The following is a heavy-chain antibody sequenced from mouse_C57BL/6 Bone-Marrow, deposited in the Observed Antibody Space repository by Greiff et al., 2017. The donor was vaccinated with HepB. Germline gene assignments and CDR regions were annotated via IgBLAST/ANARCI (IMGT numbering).Heavy chain of an antibody. CDR3: ARGGGVTFAY. V-gene: IGHV1-4*01. Sequence: VQVVESGAELARPGASVKMSCKASGYTFTSYTMHWVKQRPGQGLEWIGYINPSSGYTKYNQKFKDKATLTADKSSSTAYMQLSSLTSEDSAVYYCARGGGVTFAYWGQGTTLTVSS. J-gene: IGHJ2*01. D-gene: IGHD2-2*01. CDR1: GYTFTSYT. CDR2: INPSSGYT.